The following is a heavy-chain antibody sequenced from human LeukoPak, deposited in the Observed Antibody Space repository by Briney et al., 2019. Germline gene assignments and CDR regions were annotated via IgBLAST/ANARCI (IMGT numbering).Heavy chain of an antibody. Sequence: GESLKISCKGSGYSSTSYWIGWVRQMPGKGLEWMGIIYPGDSDTRYSPSFQGQVTISADKSISTAYPQWSSLKASDTAMYYCARSQYGDYVWGSYRYGTHFDYWGQGTLVTVSS. J-gene: IGHJ4*02. CDR3: ARSQYGDYVWGSYRYGTHFDY. CDR2: IYPGDSDT. D-gene: IGHD3-16*02. CDR1: GYSSTSYW. V-gene: IGHV5-51*01.